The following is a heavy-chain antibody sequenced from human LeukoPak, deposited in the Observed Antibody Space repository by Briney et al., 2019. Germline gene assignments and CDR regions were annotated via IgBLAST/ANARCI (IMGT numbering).Heavy chain of an antibody. J-gene: IGHJ5*02. CDR2: IYYSGDT. CDR1: RGSLSGYS. CDR3: VRGPYGASISKWFDP. Sequence: PSETLSLTCTVSRGSLSGYSWSWIRQSPGGGLEWIGYIYYSGDTAYNPSLRSRVTMSVDTSKNQFSLQLRSMTTADTAVYYCVRGPYGASISKWFDPWGQGTQVIVSP. V-gene: IGHV4-59*01. D-gene: IGHD4/OR15-4a*01.